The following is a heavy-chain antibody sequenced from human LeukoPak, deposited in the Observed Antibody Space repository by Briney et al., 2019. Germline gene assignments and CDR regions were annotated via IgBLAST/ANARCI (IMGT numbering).Heavy chain of an antibody. D-gene: IGHD2-2*03. CDR3: ARHSFGYCSSTSCYMPDY. Sequence: SETLSLTCTVSGGSISSSSYYWGWIRQPPGKGLEWIGSIYYSGSTYYNPSLKSRVTISVDTSKNQFSLKLSSVTAADTAVYYCARHSFGYCSSTSCYMPDYWGPGTLVTVSS. V-gene: IGHV4-39*01. J-gene: IGHJ4*02. CDR2: IYYSGST. CDR1: GGSISSSSYY.